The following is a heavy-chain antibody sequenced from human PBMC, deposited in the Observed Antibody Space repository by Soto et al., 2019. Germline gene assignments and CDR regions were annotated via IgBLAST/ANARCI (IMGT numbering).Heavy chain of an antibody. CDR2: ISAYNGNT. CDR1: GYTFTSYG. J-gene: IGHJ4*02. D-gene: IGHD3-9*01. Sequence: QVQLVQSGAEVKKPGASVKVSCKASGYTFTSYGISWVRQAPGQGLEWMGWISAYNGNTNYAQKLQGRVTMTTDTSTSTAYMELRSLRSDDMAVYYCAIDGQLYFDWNFHFSLWGQGTLVTVSS. CDR3: AIDGQLYFDWNFHFSL. V-gene: IGHV1-18*03.